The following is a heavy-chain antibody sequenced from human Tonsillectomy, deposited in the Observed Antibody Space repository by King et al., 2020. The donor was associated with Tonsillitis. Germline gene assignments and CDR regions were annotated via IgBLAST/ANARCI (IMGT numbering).Heavy chain of an antibody. CDR2: INPNSGGT. J-gene: IGHJ5*02. CDR3: AREDENWFDP. CDR1: GYTFTGYY. Sequence: QLVQSGAEVKKPGASVKVSCKASGYTFTGYYVHWVRQAPGQGLEWMGWINPNSGGTNYAQKFQGWVTMTRDTSISIAYMELSRLRSDDSAMYYCAREDENWFDPWGQGTLVTVSS. V-gene: IGHV1-2*04.